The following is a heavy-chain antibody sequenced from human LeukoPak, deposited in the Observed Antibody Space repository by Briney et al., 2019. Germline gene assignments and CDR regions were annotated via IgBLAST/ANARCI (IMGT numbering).Heavy chain of an antibody. J-gene: IGHJ4*02. CDR3: VKEASYCGGDCFPGSVDY. V-gene: IGHV3-23*01. D-gene: IGHD2-21*02. CDR1: GFTFSSCA. CDR2: ISGSGGST. Sequence: GGSLRLSCAASGFTFSSCAMSWVRQAPGKGLEWVSAISGSGGSTYYADSVKGGFTISRDNSKNTLYLQMSSLRAEDTAVYYCVKEASYCGGDCFPGSVDYWGQGTLVTVSS.